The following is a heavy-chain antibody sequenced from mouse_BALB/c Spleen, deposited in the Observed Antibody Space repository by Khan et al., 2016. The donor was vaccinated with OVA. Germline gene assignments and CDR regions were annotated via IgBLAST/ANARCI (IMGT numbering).Heavy chain of an antibody. CDR3: ACELRGFAY. V-gene: IGHV3-8*02. J-gene: IGHJ3*01. CDR2: ISYSGNT. Sequence: VQLKQSGPSLVKPSQTLSLTCSVTGDSITSGYWNWIRQFPGNKLEYMGYISYSGNTYYNPSLKSRISITRDTSKNQNSLQLHSVTTEDTATYYCACELRGFAYWGQGTLVTVSA. D-gene: IGHD1-1*01. CDR1: GDSITSGY.